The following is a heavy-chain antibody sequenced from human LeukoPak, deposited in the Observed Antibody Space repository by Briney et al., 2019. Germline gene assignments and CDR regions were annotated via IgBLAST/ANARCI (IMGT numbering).Heavy chain of an antibody. V-gene: IGHV3-7*01. J-gene: IGHJ4*02. D-gene: IGHD3-22*01. CDR1: GFTFSSYW. CDR2: IKQDGSEK. CDR3: ARDAYSSGYYLDY. Sequence: GGSLRLSCAASGFTFSSYWMSWVRQAPGKGLEWVANIKQDGSEKYYVDSVKGRFTISRDNSKNTLYLQMNSLRAEDTAVYYCARDAYSSGYYLDYWGQGTLVTVSS.